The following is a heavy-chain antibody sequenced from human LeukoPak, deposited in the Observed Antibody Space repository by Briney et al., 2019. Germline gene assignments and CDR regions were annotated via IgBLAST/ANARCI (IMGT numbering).Heavy chain of an antibody. Sequence: SETLSLTCTVSRGSISSGNYYWGWIRQPPGKGLEWIGSIYYSGSTYYNPSLKSRVTISVDTSKNQFSLKLSSVTAADTAVYYCARARPGYCSGGSCYSKYYFDYWGQGTLVTVSS. V-gene: IGHV4-39*07. D-gene: IGHD2-15*01. CDR2: IYYSGST. CDR1: RGSISSGNYY. J-gene: IGHJ4*02. CDR3: ARARPGYCSGGSCYSKYYFDY.